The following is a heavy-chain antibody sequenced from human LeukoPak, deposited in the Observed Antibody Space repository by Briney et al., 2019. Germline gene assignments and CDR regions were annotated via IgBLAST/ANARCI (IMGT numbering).Heavy chain of an antibody. V-gene: IGHV4-59*08. CDR3: ARHGTAAGPFQL. J-gene: IGHJ1*01. Sequence: SETLSLTCTVSGGAIDNYYWSWIRQPPGKGLEWIAYVYYSGTINYNPSLESRVTVSVDTSKNQFSLRLTSVAAADTAVYYCARHGTAAGPFQLWGQGTLVTVSS. D-gene: IGHD2-21*02. CDR1: GGAIDNYY. CDR2: VYYSGTI.